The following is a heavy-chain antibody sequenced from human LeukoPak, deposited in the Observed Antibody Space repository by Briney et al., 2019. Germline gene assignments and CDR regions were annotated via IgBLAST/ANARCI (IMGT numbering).Heavy chain of an antibody. Sequence: GGSLRLSCAASGFTFSTYEMHWVRQAPGKGLEWEAVISYDGSDKYYADSVKGRFTISRDNSKNTLYLQMNSLRAEDTAVYYCARDRDCSSTSCFNAFDIWGQGTVVTVSS. CDR2: ISYDGSDK. J-gene: IGHJ3*02. CDR1: GFTFSTYE. D-gene: IGHD2-2*01. CDR3: ARDRDCSSTSCFNAFDI. V-gene: IGHV3-30*01.